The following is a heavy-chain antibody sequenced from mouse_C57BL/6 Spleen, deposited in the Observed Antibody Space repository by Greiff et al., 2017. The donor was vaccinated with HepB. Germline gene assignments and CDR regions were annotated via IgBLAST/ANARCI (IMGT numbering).Heavy chain of an antibody. CDR1: GYTFTSYW. Sequence: QVQLQQPGTELVKPGASVKLSCKASGYTFTSYWMHWVKQRPGQGLGWIGNINPSNGGTNYNEKFKSKATLTVDKSSSTAYMQHSSLTSEDSAVYYCASSANNCGSSYDYWGQGTTLTVSS. J-gene: IGHJ2*01. D-gene: IGHD1-1*01. CDR3: ASSANNCGSSYDY. CDR2: INPSNGGT. V-gene: IGHV1-53*01.